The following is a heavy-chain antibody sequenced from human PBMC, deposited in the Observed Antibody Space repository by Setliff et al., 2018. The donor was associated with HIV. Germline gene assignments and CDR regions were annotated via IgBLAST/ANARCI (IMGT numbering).Heavy chain of an antibody. D-gene: IGHD5-18*01. J-gene: IGHJ4*02. CDR2: IYTSGST. Sequence: SETLSLTCTVSGGSISSGSFYWSWMRQPAGKRLEWIGRIYTSGSTNYNPSLKSRVTISVDTSKNQFSLKLSSVTAADTAVYYCARQGAGYSDDYWGQGTLVTVSS. CDR3: ARQGAGYSDDY. V-gene: IGHV4-61*02. CDR1: GGSISSGSFY.